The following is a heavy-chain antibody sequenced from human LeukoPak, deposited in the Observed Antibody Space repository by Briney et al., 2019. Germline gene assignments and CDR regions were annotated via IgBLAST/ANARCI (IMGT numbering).Heavy chain of an antibody. CDR1: GYTFTGYY. J-gene: IGHJ4*02. CDR3: ARDKVTMFRGCGY. Sequence: GASVKVSCKASGYTFTGYYIHWVRQAPGQGLEWMGWINPNSGGTNYAQKFQDRVTMTRDTFISTVYMELSRLRSDDTAVCYCARDKVTMFRGCGYWGQGTLVAVSS. V-gene: IGHV1-2*02. CDR2: INPNSGGT. D-gene: IGHD3-10*01.